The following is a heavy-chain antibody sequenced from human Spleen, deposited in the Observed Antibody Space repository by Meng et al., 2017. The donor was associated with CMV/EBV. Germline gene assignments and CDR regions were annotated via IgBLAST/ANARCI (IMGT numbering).Heavy chain of an antibody. CDR3: ARVYGDYGAYFDY. J-gene: IGHJ4*02. D-gene: IGHD4-17*01. V-gene: IGHV4-39*07. Sequence: SETLSLTCTVSGGSISSSSYYWGWIRQPSGKGLEWIGHIHYSGSTYYNPSLKSRVTISEDTSKNQFSLMLTSLTAADTAVYYCARVYGDYGAYFDYWGQGTLVTVSS. CDR1: GGSISSSSYY. CDR2: IHYSGST.